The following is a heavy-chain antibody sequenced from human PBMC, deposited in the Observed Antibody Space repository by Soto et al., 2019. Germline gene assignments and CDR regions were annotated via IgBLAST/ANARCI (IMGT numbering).Heavy chain of an antibody. J-gene: IGHJ4*02. CDR1: GFTFGSYA. V-gene: IGHV3-23*01. CDR3: ARRGSGSYYDD. D-gene: IGHD1-26*01. CDR2: ISGSGGST. Sequence: EVPLLESGGGLVQPGGSLRLSCAASGFTFGSYAMRWVRQAPVKGLEWVSAISGSGGSTYYADPVKGRFTISRDNSKNTLYLQMNSLRAEDTAVYYCARRGSGSYYDDWGQGTLVTVSS.